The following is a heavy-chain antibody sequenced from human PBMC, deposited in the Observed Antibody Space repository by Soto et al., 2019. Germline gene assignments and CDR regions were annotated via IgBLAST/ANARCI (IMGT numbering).Heavy chain of an antibody. CDR1: GASISSYN. D-gene: IGHD2-15*01. Sequence: QVQLQESGPGLVKPSETLSLTCTVSGASISSYNWSWIRHPPGRGLEWIGYIYYSGSTSYNPSLKRRVTISVDTSRNQFSLKLRSVTAADTAVYYCARVAAYGRDYGMDVWGQGTTVTVSS. CDR3: ARVAAYGRDYGMDV. J-gene: IGHJ6*02. CDR2: IYYSGST. V-gene: IGHV4-59*01.